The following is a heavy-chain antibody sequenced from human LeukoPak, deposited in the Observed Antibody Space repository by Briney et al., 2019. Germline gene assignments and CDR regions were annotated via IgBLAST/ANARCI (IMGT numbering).Heavy chain of an antibody. V-gene: IGHV3-30*04. D-gene: IGHD6-13*01. CDR3: AKDPRRYSRTGGYFDY. Sequence: PGRSLRLSCAASGSTFSYFAMHWVRQAPGKGLEWVAVISYDGINKYYADSVKGRFTISRDNSKNTLYLQMNSLRAEDTAVYYCAKDPRRYSRTGGYFDYWGQGTLVTVSS. J-gene: IGHJ4*02. CDR2: ISYDGINK. CDR1: GSTFSYFA.